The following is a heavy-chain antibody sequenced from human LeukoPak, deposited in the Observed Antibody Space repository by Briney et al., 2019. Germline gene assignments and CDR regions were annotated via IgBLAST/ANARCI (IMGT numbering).Heavy chain of an antibody. J-gene: IGHJ4*02. CDR1: GFTFSSYG. CDR3: ARIGYSSSSNDY. Sequence: GGSLRLSCAASGFTFSSYGMHWVRQAPGKGLEWVANIEQDGSVKYYVDSVKGRFTISRDNAKNSLYLQMNSLRAEDTAVYYCARIGYSSSSNDYWGQGTLVIVSS. D-gene: IGHD6-6*01. CDR2: IEQDGSVK. V-gene: IGHV3-7*01.